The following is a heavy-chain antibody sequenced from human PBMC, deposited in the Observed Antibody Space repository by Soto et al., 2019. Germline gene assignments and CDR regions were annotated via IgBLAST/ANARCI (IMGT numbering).Heavy chain of an antibody. V-gene: IGHV3-23*01. J-gene: IGHJ6*02. Sequence: PGGSLRLSCAASGFTFSSYAMSWVRQAPGKGLEWVSAISGSGGSTYYADSVKGRFTISRDNSKNTLYLQMNSLRAEDTAVYYCAKDCSTSCYGTYYYYYGMDVWGQGTTVTVS. CDR3: AKDCSTSCYGTYYYYYGMDV. CDR1: GFTFSSYA. CDR2: ISGSGGST. D-gene: IGHD2-2*01.